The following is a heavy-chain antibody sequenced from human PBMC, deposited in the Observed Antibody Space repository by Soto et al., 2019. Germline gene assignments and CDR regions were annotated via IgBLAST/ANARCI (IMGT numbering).Heavy chain of an antibody. J-gene: IGHJ6*03. Sequence: GGSLRLSCAASGFTFSSYGMHWVRQAPGKGLEWVAVIWYDGSNKYYADSVKGRFTISRDNSKNTLYLQMNSLRAEDTAVYYCGRGPAVTAPVTWEIYYYYMDVWGKGTTVTVSS. CDR3: GRGPAVTAPVTWEIYYYYMDV. CDR2: IWYDGSNK. V-gene: IGHV3-33*01. CDR1: GFTFSSYG. D-gene: IGHD2-2*01.